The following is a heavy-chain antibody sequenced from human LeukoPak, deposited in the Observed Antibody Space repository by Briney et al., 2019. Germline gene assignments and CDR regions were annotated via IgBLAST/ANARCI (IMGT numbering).Heavy chain of an antibody. D-gene: IGHD3-22*01. CDR1: GYTFTGYY. V-gene: IGHV1-2*02. CDR2: INPNSGGT. CDR3: AVVSNYYDSSGRYYYYGMDV. Sequence: ASVKVSCKASGYTFTGYYMHWVRQAPGQGLEWMGWINPNSGGTNYAQKFQGRVTMTRDTSISTAYMKLSRLRSDDTAVYYCAVVSNYYDSSGRYYYYGMDVWGQGTTVTVSS. J-gene: IGHJ6*02.